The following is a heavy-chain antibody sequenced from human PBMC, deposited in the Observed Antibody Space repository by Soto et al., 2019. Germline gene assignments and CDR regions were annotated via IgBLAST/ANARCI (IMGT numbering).Heavy chain of an antibody. V-gene: IGHV4-39*01. CDR1: GGSISSSSYY. CDR2: IYYSGST. CDR3: ARRLSGFSYAYYFDY. J-gene: IGHJ4*02. Sequence: PSETLSLTGTVSGGSISSSSYYWGWIRQPPGKGLEWIGSIYYSGSTYYNPSLKSRVTISVDTSKNQFSLKLSSVTAADTAVYYCARRLSGFSYAYYFDYWGQGTLVTVSS. D-gene: IGHD2-2*01.